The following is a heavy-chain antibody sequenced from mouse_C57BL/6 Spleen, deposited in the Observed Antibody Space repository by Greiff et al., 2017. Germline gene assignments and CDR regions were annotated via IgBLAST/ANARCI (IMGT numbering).Heavy chain of an antibody. CDR1: GFSLTSYG. CDR3: ARSLITTVVANYAMDY. V-gene: IGHV2-2*01. Sequence: QVQLQQPGPGLVQPSQSLSITCTVSGFSLTSYGVHWVRQSPGKGLEWLGVIWSGGSTDYNAAFISRLSISKDNSKSQVFFKMNSLQADDTAIYYCARSLITTVVANYAMDYWGQGTSVTVSS. J-gene: IGHJ4*01. D-gene: IGHD1-1*01. CDR2: IWSGGST.